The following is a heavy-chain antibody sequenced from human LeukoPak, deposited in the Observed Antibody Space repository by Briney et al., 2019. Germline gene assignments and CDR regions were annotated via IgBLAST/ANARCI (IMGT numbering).Heavy chain of an antibody. J-gene: IGHJ4*02. Sequence: SETLSLTCTVSGGSISSYYWSWIRQPPGKGLEWIGYIYYSGSTNYNPSLKSRVTISVDTSKNQFSLKLSSVTAADTAVYYCARAFLDYGGNPYYFDYWGQGTLVTVSS. CDR1: GGSISSYY. V-gene: IGHV4-59*01. CDR2: IYYSGST. CDR3: ARAFLDYGGNPYYFDY. D-gene: IGHD4-23*01.